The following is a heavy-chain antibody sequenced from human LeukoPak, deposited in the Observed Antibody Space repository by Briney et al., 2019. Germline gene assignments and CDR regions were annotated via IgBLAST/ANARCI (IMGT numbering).Heavy chain of an antibody. CDR1: GGSISSYY. D-gene: IGHD5-12*01. J-gene: IGHJ5*02. CDR2: IYYSRGT. V-gene: IGHV4-59*01. CDR3: ASTRVDLNGFDP. Sequence: SETLSLTCTVSGGSISSYYWSWIRQPPGKGLEWIGYIYYSRGTKYNPSLKSRVTISVHTSKNQFSLKLSSVIAADTAVYYWASTRVDLNGFDPWGQGTLVTVSS.